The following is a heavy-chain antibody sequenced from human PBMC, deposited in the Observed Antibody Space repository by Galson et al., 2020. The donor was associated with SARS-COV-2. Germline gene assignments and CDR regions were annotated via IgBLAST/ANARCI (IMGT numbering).Heavy chain of an antibody. J-gene: IGHJ3*02. CDR2: ISAYNGNT. Sequence: ASVKVSCKASGYTFTSYGISWVRQAPGQGLEWMGWISAYNGNTNYAQKLQGRVTMTTDTSTSTAYMELRSLRSDDTAVYYCARVFFWNYALPDAFDIWGQGTMVTVSS. CDR1: GYTFTSYG. V-gene: IGHV1-18*01. D-gene: IGHD1-7*01. CDR3: ARVFFWNYALPDAFDI.